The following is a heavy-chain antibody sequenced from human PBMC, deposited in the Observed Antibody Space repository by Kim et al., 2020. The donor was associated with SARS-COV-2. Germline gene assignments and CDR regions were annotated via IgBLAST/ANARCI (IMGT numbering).Heavy chain of an antibody. J-gene: IGHJ4*02. Sequence: YAAPVKSRFTISRDDSKTTLYLQMNSLKTEDTAVYYCITVLRYFDWHLDYWGQGTLVTVSS. D-gene: IGHD3-9*01. V-gene: IGHV3-15*01. CDR3: ITVLRYFDWHLDY.